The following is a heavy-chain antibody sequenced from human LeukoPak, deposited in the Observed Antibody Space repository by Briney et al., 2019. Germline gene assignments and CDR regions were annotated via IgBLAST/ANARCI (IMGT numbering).Heavy chain of an antibody. D-gene: IGHD1-26*01. Sequence: GGSLRLSCAASGFTFSSYGMHWARQAPGQGLDWVAVIWFDGSKKYYGDSVKGRFTISRDNSKNTLYLQMNSLRAEDTAVYYCARDANSGSDYWGQGTLVTVSS. CDR3: ARDANSGSDY. CDR2: IWFDGSKK. J-gene: IGHJ4*02. CDR1: GFTFSSYG. V-gene: IGHV3-33*01.